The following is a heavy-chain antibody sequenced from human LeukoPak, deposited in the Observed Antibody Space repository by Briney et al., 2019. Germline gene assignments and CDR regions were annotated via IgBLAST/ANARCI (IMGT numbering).Heavy chain of an antibody. CDR1: GGSIGSGGYY. V-gene: IGHV4-31*03. CDR3: ARGDYYDSSGITN. CDR2: IYYSGST. J-gene: IGHJ4*02. D-gene: IGHD3-22*01. Sequence: SQTLSLTCTVSGGSIGSGGYYWSWIRQHPGKGLEWIGYIYYSGSTYYNPSLKSRVTISVDTSKNQFSLKLSSVTAADTAVYYCARGDYYDSSGITNWGQGTLVTVSS.